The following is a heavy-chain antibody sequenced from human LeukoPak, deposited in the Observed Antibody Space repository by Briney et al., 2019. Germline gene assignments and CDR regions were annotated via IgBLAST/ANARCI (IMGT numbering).Heavy chain of an antibody. CDR1: GGSISSYY. V-gene: IGHV4-59*01. J-gene: IGHJ3*02. CDR3: AREMYCSSTSCYTGGDAFDI. CDR2: IYYSGST. Sequence: SETLSLTCTVSGGSISSYYWSWIRQPPGKGLEWIGYIYYSGSTNYNPSLKSRVTISVDTSKNQFSLKLSSVTAADTAVYYCAREMYCSSTSCYTGGDAFDIWGQGTMVTVSS. D-gene: IGHD2-2*02.